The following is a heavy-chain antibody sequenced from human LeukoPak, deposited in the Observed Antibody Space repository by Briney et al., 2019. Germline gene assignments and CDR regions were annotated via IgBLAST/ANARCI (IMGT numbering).Heavy chain of an antibody. CDR3: AKEGNYDFWSGYFDY. Sequence: GGSLRLSCAASGFTFSSYAMMWLRQAPGKGLEWVSAISGAGGTTLFADSVKGRFTISRDNSKNTLYLQMNSLRAEDTAVYYCAKEGNYDFWSGYFDYWGQGTLVTVSS. J-gene: IGHJ4*02. V-gene: IGHV3-23*01. CDR1: GFTFSSYA. D-gene: IGHD3-3*01. CDR2: ISGAGGTT.